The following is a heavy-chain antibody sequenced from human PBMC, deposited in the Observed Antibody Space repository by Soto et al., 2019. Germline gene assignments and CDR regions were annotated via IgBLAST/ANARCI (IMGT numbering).Heavy chain of an antibody. CDR3: ARRIVATETFDD. CDR1: GGSFSGYY. V-gene: IGHV4-59*08. J-gene: IGHJ4*02. CDR2: IYYSGST. D-gene: IGHD5-12*01. Sequence: SETLSLTCAVYGGSFSGYYWTWIRQPPGTGLEWIGYIYYSGSTYYNPSLKSRVTISVDTSKNQFSLKLSSVTAADTAVYYCARRIVATETFDDWGQGTLVTVSS.